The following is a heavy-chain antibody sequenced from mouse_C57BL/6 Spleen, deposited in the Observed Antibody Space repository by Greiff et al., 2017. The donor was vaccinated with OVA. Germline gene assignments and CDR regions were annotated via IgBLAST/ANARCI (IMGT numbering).Heavy chain of an antibody. V-gene: IGHV1-80*01. CDR3: ARGGTGADYAMDY. J-gene: IGHJ4*01. CDR1: GYAFSSYW. CDR2: IYPGDGDT. D-gene: IGHD3-3*01. Sequence: QVQLKQSGAELVKPGASVKISCKASGYAFSSYWMNWVKQRPGKGLEWIGQIYPGDGDTNYNGKFKGKATLTADKSSSTAYMQLSSLTSEDSAVYFCARGGTGADYAMDYWGQGTSVTVSS.